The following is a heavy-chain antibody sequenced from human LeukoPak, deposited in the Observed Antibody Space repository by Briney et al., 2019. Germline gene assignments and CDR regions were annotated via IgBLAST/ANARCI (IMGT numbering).Heavy chain of an antibody. D-gene: IGHD3-3*01. CDR3: AKDSSLEANYDFWSGYYDY. CDR2: ISWDGGST. CDR1: GFTFDDYA. V-gene: IGHV3-43D*04. Sequence: GGSLRLCCAASGFTFDDYAMHWVRHAPGKGLGWVSLISWDGGSTYYADSVKGRFTISRNNSKNSLYLQMNSLRAEDTALYYCAKDSSLEANYDFWSGYYDYWGQGTLVTVSA. J-gene: IGHJ4*02.